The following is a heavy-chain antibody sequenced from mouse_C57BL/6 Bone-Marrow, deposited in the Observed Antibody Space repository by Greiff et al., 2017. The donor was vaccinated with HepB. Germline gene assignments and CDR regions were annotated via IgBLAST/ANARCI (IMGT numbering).Heavy chain of an antibody. D-gene: IGHD6-1*01. CDR3: ARRRSWQYYFDY. V-gene: IGHV3-1*01. J-gene: IGHJ2*01. Sequence: DVKLQESGPGMVKPSQSLSLTCTVTGYSITSGYDWHWIRHFPGNKLEWMGYISYSGSTNYNPSLKSRISITHDTSKNHFFLKLNSVTTEDTATYYCARRRSWQYYFDYWGQGTTLTVSS. CDR1: GYSITSGYD. CDR2: ISYSGST.